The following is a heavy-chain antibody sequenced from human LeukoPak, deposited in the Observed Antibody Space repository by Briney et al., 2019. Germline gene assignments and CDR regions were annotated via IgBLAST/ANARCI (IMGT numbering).Heavy chain of an antibody. Sequence: GGSLRVSCAASGFTFSSYGMRWVRQAPGKGLEWVGVIWYDGSNKYYADSVQGRFTLSRDNSKTTLYLQINSLRAGDTAAYYCARDGSVGVTKAVDYWGQGTLVTVSS. V-gene: IGHV3-33*01. J-gene: IGHJ4*02. CDR2: IWYDGSNK. CDR3: ARDGSVGVTKAVDY. CDR1: GFTFSSYG. D-gene: IGHD1-26*01.